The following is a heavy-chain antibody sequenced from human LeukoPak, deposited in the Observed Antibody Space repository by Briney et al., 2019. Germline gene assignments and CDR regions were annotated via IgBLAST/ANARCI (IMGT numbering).Heavy chain of an antibody. J-gene: IGHJ4*02. D-gene: IGHD3-3*01. Sequence: ASVKVSCKASGYTFTSYDINWVRQATGQGLEWMGWMNPNSGNTGYAQKFQGRVTMTRNTSISTAYMELSSPRSEDTAVYYCARGLDTIFGVVINSGDYWGQGTLVTVSS. CDR1: GYTFTSYD. CDR2: MNPNSGNT. V-gene: IGHV1-8*01. CDR3: ARGLDTIFGVVINSGDY.